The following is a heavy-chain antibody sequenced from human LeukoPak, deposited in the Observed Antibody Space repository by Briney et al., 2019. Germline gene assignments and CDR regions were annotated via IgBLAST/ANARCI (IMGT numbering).Heavy chain of an antibody. CDR3: ARSGGRYYGSGSYYGY. Sequence: PGGSLRLSCAASGFTFSSYEMNWVRQAPGKGLEWVSYISSSGSTIYYADSVKGRFTISRDNAKNSLYLQMNSLRAEDTAVYYCARSGGRYYGSGSYYGYWGQGTLVTVSS. V-gene: IGHV3-48*03. CDR2: ISSSGSTI. D-gene: IGHD3-10*01. J-gene: IGHJ4*02. CDR1: GFTFSSYE.